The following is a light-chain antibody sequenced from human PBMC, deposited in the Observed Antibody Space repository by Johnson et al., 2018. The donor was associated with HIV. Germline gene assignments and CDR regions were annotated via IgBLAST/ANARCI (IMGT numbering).Light chain of an antibody. CDR1: SSNIGNNY. CDR3: GTWDSRLNVYL. Sequence: QSVLTQPPSVSAAPGQKVTISCSGSSSNIGNNYVSWHQKLPGAAPKVLIYESTNRPSGIPDRFSGSKSGTSATLGISGLQTGDEADYYCGTWDSRLNVYLFGTGTKVTVL. V-gene: IGLV1-51*02. J-gene: IGLJ1*01. CDR2: EST.